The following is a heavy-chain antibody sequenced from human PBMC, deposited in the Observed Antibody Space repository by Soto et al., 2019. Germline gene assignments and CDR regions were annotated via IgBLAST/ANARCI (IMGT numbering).Heavy chain of an antibody. D-gene: IGHD6-19*01. J-gene: IGHJ4*02. Sequence: EVQLVESGGGLVKPGGSLRLSCAASGFTFNSVSMNWVRQAPGKGLEWVSSISSSSTYIYFADSLKGRFTISRDNAKYSLYLQKNSLRAEDTAVYYCVRVRGAVAWMTDLDYWGQGTLVTVSS. CDR3: VRVRGAVAWMTDLDY. CDR1: GFTFNSVS. CDR2: ISSSSTYI. V-gene: IGHV3-21*02.